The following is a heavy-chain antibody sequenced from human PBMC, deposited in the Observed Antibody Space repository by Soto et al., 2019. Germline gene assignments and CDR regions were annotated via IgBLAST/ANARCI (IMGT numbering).Heavy chain of an antibody. Sequence: GTSVKVSCKDSGGALSSYTISWVRQAPGQGLEWMGRIIPILGIANYAQKFQGRVTITADKSTSTAYMELSSLRSEDTAVYYCARDENILYPDPPGVWFDPWGQGTLVTVSS. CDR1: GGALSSYT. V-gene: IGHV1-69*04. CDR3: ARDENILYPDPPGVWFDP. CDR2: IIPILGIA. D-gene: IGHD2-8*01. J-gene: IGHJ5*02.